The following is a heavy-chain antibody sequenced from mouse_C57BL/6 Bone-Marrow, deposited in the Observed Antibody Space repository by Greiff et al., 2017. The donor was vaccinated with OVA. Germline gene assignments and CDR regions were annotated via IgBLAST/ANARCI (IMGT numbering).Heavy chain of an antibody. J-gene: IGHJ4*01. CDR1: GFTFSSYG. Sequence: EVKLMESGGDLVKPGGSLKLSCAASGFTFSSYGMSWVRQTPDKRLEWVATISSGGSYTYYPDSVKGRFTISRDNAKNTLYLQMSSLKSEDTAMYYCARPSRIGSSYDFDYWGQGTSVTVSS. V-gene: IGHV5-6*01. CDR3: ARPSRIGSSYDFDY. D-gene: IGHD1-1*01. CDR2: ISSGGSYT.